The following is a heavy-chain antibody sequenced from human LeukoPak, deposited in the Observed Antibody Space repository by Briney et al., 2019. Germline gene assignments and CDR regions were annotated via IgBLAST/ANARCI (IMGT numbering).Heavy chain of an antibody. CDR1: GFTFSSYA. V-gene: IGHV3-23*01. D-gene: IGHD3-22*01. Sequence: GGSLRLSCAASGFTFSSYAMSWVRQAPGKGLEWVSAISGSGGSTYYADSVKGRFTISRDNSKNTLYLQMNSLRAEDTAVYYCAKGRYYDSSGYSLHYFDYWGQGTLVTVSS. CDR2: ISGSGGST. J-gene: IGHJ4*02. CDR3: AKGRYYDSSGYSLHYFDY.